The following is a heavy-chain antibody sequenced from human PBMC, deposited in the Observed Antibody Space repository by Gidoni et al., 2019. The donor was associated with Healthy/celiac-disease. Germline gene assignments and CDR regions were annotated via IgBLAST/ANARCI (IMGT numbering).Heavy chain of an antibody. CDR1: GGSISSYY. D-gene: IGHD6-6*01. Sequence: VQLQESGPGLVKPSETLSLTCTVSGGSISSYYWSWIRQPPGKGLEWIGYIYYSGSTNYNPSLKSRVTISVDTSKNQFSLKLSSVTAADTAVYYCAREVPSSSPQGWFDPWGQGTLVTVSS. J-gene: IGHJ5*02. V-gene: IGHV4-59*01. CDR2: IYYSGST. CDR3: AREVPSSSPQGWFDP.